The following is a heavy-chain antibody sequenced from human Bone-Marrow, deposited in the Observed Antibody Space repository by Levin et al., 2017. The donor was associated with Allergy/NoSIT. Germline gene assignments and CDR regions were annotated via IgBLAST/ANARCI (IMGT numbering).Heavy chain of an antibody. CDR3: AKAYGDYPIWYFDS. D-gene: IGHD4-17*01. V-gene: IGHV3-23*01. CDR2: IKSGGETT. Sequence: PGGSLRLSCAASGFTFSSYAMTWVRQAPGGGLEWVSAIKSGGETTWYADSVKGRFTISRDNSKNTLNLQMNSLRDGDTAVYYCAKAYGDYPIWYFDSWGQGTLVTVSS. J-gene: IGHJ4*02. CDR1: GFTFSSYA.